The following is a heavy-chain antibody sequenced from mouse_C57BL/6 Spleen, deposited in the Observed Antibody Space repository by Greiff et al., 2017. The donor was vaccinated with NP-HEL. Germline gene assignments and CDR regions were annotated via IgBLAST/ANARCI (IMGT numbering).Heavy chain of an antibody. J-gene: IGHJ1*03. CDR2: INPSSGYT. CDR1: GYTFTSYT. V-gene: IGHV1-4*01. Sequence: VQLQESGAELARPGASVKMSCKASGYTFTSYTMHWVKQRPGQGLEWIGYINPSSGYTKYNQKFKDKATLTADKSSSTAYMQLSSLTSEDSAVYYCAREAYYGSSPAEFDVWGTGTTVTVSS. CDR3: AREAYYGSSPAEFDV. D-gene: IGHD1-1*01.